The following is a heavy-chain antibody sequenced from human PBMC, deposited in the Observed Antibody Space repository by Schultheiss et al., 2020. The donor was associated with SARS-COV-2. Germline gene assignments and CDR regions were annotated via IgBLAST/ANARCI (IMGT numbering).Heavy chain of an antibody. V-gene: IGHV3-23*01. CDR1: GFTFSSYS. CDR2: ISGSGGST. J-gene: IGHJ3*02. D-gene: IGHD3-22*01. Sequence: GGSLRLSCAASGFTFSSYSMNWVRQAPGKGLEWVSAISGSGGSTYYADSVKGRFTISRDNSKNTLYLQMSSLRAEDTAVYYCAKSSGYYLGAFDIWGQGTMVTVSS. CDR3: AKSSGYYLGAFDI.